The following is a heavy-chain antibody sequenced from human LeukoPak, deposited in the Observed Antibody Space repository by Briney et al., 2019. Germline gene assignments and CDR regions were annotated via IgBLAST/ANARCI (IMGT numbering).Heavy chain of an antibody. Sequence: SSETLSLTCTVSGGSISSYYWSWIRQPPGKGLEWIGYIYYSGSTNYNPSLKGRVTISVDTSKNQFSLKLSSVTAADTAVYYCARVMVRGVEVAWFDPWGQGTLGTVSS. J-gene: IGHJ5*02. CDR3: ARVMVRGVEVAWFDP. CDR2: IYYSGST. V-gene: IGHV4-59*01. D-gene: IGHD3-10*01. CDR1: GGSISSYY.